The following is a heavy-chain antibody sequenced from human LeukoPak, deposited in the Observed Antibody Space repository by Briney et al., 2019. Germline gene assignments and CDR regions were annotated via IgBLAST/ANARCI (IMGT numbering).Heavy chain of an antibody. V-gene: IGHV1-2*06. CDR1: EYTFTDYS. Sequence: ASVKVSCNASEYTFTDYSMRWGRQAPGQGLEWMGRINPKGGGSNSAQKFQGRVTMTRDTSISTAYMELSRLTSDDTAVYYCARGGNWNDFGVWGQGTLVTVSS. CDR2: INPKGGGS. J-gene: IGHJ4*02. CDR3: ARGGNWNDFGV. D-gene: IGHD1-20*01.